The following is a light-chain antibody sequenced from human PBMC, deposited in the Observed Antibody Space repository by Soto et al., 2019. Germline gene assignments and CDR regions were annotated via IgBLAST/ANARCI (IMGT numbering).Light chain of an antibody. CDR3: HRYAPSPRT. CDR1: QSVGRNF. J-gene: IGKJ4*01. CDR2: GAS. V-gene: IGKV3-20*01. Sequence: EIVLTQSPGTLSLSPGESTTLSCRASQSVGRNFLAWYQQKPGRAPRLLIHGASYRATGVPDRFSGSGSETDLTLTISRLEAVDFAVYYCHRYAPSPRTFGGGTKVEIK.